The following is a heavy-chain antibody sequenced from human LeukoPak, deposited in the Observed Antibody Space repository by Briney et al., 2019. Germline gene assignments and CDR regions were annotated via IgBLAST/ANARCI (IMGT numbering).Heavy chain of an antibody. J-gene: IGHJ4*02. CDR3: ARGGNWNYVREFDY. D-gene: IGHD1-7*01. CDR2: IYHSGST. V-gene: IGHV4-38-2*02. CDR1: GYSISSGYN. Sequence: PSETLSLTWTVSGYSISSGYNWGCIRQPPWKGLGWIGSIYHSGSTYYNPSLKSRVTISVDTSKNQFSLKLSSVTAADTAVYYCARGGNWNYVREFDYWGQGTLVTVSS.